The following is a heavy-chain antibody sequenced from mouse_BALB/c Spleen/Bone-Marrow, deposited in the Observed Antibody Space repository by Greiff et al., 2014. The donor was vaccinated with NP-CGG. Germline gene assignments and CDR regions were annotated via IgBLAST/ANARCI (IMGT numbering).Heavy chain of an antibody. V-gene: IGHV5-4*02. CDR3: ARSGEKYGAMDY. Sequence: EVKLQESGGGLVKPGGSLKLSCAASGFTFSDYYMYWVRKTPEKRLEWVETISHGGGYTYYPDSVRGRFTISRDNAKNNLYLQMSSLKSEDTAMYYCARSGEKYGAMDYWGQGTSVTVFS. CDR1: GFTFSDYY. J-gene: IGHJ4*01. CDR2: ISHGGGYT. D-gene: IGHD2-10*02.